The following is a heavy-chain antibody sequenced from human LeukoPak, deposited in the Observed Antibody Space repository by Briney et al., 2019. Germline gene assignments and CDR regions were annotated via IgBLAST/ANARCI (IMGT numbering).Heavy chain of an antibody. Sequence: PSETLTLTCTVSGGSISSSSYYWGWIRQPPGKGLEWIGSIYYSGNTYYNPSLKSRVTMSVDTSKNQFSLKLSSVTAADTAVYYCARNVPSPSHHFDIWGQGTVVTVSS. CDR3: ARNVPSPSHHFDI. J-gene: IGHJ3*02. CDR1: GGSISSSSYY. D-gene: IGHD1-1*01. V-gene: IGHV4-39*01. CDR2: IYYSGNT.